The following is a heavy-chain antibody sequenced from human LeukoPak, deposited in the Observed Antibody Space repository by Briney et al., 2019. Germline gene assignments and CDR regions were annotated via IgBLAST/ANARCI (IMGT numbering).Heavy chain of an antibody. CDR3: ARAIQAEYDFWSGYNHEVYYYYMDV. D-gene: IGHD3-3*01. CDR2: IIPIFGTA. V-gene: IGHV1-69*06. CDR1: GGTFSSYA. Sequence: ASVKVSCKASGGTFSSYAISWVRQAPGQGLEWMGGIIPIFGTANYAQKFQGRVTTTADKSTSTAYMELSSLRSEDTAVYYCARAIQAEYDFWSGYNHEVYYYYMDVWGKGTTVTVSS. J-gene: IGHJ6*03.